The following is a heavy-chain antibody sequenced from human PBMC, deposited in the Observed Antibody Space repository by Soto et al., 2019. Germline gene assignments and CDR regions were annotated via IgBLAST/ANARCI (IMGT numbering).Heavy chain of an antibody. V-gene: IGHV3-30*18. J-gene: IGHJ6*04. CDR3: AKSVPMVRGVNPYYYYGMGV. CDR1: GFTFSSYG. D-gene: IGHD3-10*01. CDR2: ISYDGSNK. Sequence: GGSLRLSCAASGFTFSSYGMHWVRQAPGKGLEWVAVISYDGSNKYYADSVKGRFTISRDNSKNTLYLQMNSLRAEDTAVYYWAKSVPMVRGVNPYYYYGMGVWGKVTTVTVSS.